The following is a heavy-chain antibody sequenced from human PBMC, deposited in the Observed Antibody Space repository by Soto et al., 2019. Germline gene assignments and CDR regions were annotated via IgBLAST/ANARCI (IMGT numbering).Heavy chain of an antibody. CDR1: GFTFSSYG. J-gene: IGHJ4*02. CDR3: AKGLDTAPQV. CDR2: ISYDGSNK. V-gene: IGHV3-30*18. Sequence: QVQLVESGGGVVQPGRSLRLSCAASGFTFSSYGMHWVRQAPGKGLEWVAVISYDGSNKYYADSVKGRFTISRDNSKNTLYLQMNGLRAEDTAVYYCAKGLDTAPQVWGQGTLVTVSS. D-gene: IGHD5-18*01.